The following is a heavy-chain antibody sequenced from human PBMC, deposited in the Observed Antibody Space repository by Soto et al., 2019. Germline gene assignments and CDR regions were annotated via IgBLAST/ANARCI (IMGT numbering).Heavy chain of an antibody. CDR1: GFTFTNYV. D-gene: IGHD6-13*01. CDR2: IGGGSGST. CDR3: ATRMYSTSWYYFVS. V-gene: IGHV3-23*01. Sequence: EVQLLESGGGFVQPGGSLRLSCAASGFTFTNYVLSWVRQAPGKGLEWVSTIGGGSGSTSYADSVKGRFSISRENSKNTLYLQMSSLRAEDTALYYCATRMYSTSWYYFVSWGQGTLVTVSS. J-gene: IGHJ4*02.